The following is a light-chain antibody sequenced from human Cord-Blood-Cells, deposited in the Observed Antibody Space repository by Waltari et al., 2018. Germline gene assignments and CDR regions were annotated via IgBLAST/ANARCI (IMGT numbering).Light chain of an antibody. Sequence: QSALTQPASVSGSPGQSITISCTGTSSDVGSYNLVSWYQQHPGKAPKLMIYEGSKRPSGVSTRFSGSKYGNTASLTISGLQAEDEADYYCCSYAGSSTFNVVFGGGTKLTVL. CDR2: EGS. CDR3: CSYAGSSTFNVV. CDR1: SSDVGSYNL. V-gene: IGLV2-23*03. J-gene: IGLJ2*01.